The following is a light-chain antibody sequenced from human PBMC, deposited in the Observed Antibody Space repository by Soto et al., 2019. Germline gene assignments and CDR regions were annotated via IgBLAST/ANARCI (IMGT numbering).Light chain of an antibody. CDR2: GIS. J-gene: IGKJ2*01. CDR3: QQYSSLPHT. V-gene: IGKV3-20*01. Sequence: SVLTQSPGTLSLSPGERATLSCRASQSVSNGFFAWYQQKPGQAPRLLIYGISSRATGIPDRFSGSGSGTDFTLTISRLEPEDFVVYYCQQYSSLPHTFGQGTKLEVK. CDR1: QSVSNGF.